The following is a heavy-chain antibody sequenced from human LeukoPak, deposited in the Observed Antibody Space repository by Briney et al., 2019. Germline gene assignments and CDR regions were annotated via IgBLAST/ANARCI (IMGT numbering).Heavy chain of an antibody. J-gene: IGHJ4*02. Sequence: GGSLRLSCAASGFTFSSYAMHWVRQAPGKGLEWVAVISYDGSNKYYADSVKGRFTISRDNSKNTLYLQMNSLRAEDTAVYYCARDPVGYCSGGSCRDPYYFDYWGQGTLVTVSS. CDR3: ARDPVGYCSGGSCRDPYYFDY. V-gene: IGHV3-30*04. CDR1: GFTFSSYA. D-gene: IGHD2-15*01. CDR2: ISYDGSNK.